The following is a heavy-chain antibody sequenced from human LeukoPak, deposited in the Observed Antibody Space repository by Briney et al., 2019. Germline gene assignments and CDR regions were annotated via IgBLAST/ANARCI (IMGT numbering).Heavy chain of an antibody. CDR3: AREQGYSYGPLAPDY. CDR1: GYTFTSYD. V-gene: IGHV1-2*06. D-gene: IGHD5-18*01. J-gene: IGHJ4*02. CDR2: INPNSGGT. Sequence: ASVKVSCKASGYTFTSYDINWVRQATGQGLEWMGRINPNSGGTNYAQKFQGRVTMTRDTSISTAYMELSRLRSDDTAVYYCAREQGYSYGPLAPDYWGQGTLVTVSS.